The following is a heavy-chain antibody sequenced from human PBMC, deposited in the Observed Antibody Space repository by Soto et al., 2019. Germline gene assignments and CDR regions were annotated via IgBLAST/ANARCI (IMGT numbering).Heavy chain of an antibody. V-gene: IGHV3-74*01. Sequence: EVQMVDSGGGLVQPGGSLRLSCAASESTFRSYWMHWVCQSPGKGLVWVSRISGDGSSTTYADSVRGRFTISRDNAKNTVYLQMDSLRAEDTAVYYCARSLPGTYGAFDLWGQGTMVTVSS. J-gene: IGHJ3*01. CDR2: ISGDGSST. CDR1: ESTFRSYW. D-gene: IGHD1-7*01. CDR3: ARSLPGTYGAFDL.